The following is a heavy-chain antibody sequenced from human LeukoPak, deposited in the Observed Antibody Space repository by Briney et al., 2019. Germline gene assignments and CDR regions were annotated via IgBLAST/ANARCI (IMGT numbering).Heavy chain of an antibody. CDR1: GGSISSYY. V-gene: IGHV4-59*12. CDR2: IYYSGST. D-gene: IGHD3-10*01. J-gene: IGHJ5*02. CDR3: ARVGRYGSGNWFDP. Sequence: PSETLSLTCTVSGGSISSYYWSWIRQPPGKGLEWIGYIYYSGSTNYNPSLKSRVTISVDTSKNQFSLKLSSVTAADTAVYYCARVGRYGSGNWFDPWGQGTLVTVSS.